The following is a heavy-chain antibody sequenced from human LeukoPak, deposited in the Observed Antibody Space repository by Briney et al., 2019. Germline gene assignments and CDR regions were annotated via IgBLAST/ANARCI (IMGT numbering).Heavy chain of an antibody. CDR1: GFTFSSYA. Sequence: QSGGSLRLSCAASGFTFSSYAMHWVRQAPGKGLEWVAVISYDGSNKYYADSVKGRFTISRDNSKNTLYLQMNSLRAEDTAVYYCARGRGDYWGQGTLVTVSS. CDR3: ARGRGDY. CDR2: ISYDGSNK. J-gene: IGHJ4*02. V-gene: IGHV3-30*04.